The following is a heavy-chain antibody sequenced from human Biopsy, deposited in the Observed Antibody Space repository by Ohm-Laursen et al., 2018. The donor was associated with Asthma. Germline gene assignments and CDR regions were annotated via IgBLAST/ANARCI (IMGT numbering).Heavy chain of an antibody. CDR3: ARTFHFWSPYHAEHYQL. CDR1: GFSFSEFV. Sequence: SLRLSCAASGFSFSEFVMHWVRQAPGKGLEWVAVISYDGSNKYYADSVKGRFTISRDNSKNTLYLQMNSLRAEDTAVYYCARTFHFWSPYHAEHYQLWGQGTLVTVSS. V-gene: IGHV3-30*03. D-gene: IGHD3-3*02. CDR2: ISYDGSNK. J-gene: IGHJ1*01.